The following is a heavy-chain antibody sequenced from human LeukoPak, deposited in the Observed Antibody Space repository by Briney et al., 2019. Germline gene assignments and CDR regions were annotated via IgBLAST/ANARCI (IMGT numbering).Heavy chain of an antibody. CDR3: ARDYRGYYYGSGSYFFSLGY. D-gene: IGHD3-10*01. CDR2: IIPIFGTA. Sequence: SVKVSCKASGGTFSSYAISWVRQAPGQGLEWMGGIIPIFGTANYAQKFQGRVTITADESTSTAYMELSSLRSEDTAVYYCARDYRGYYYGSGSYFFSLGYWGQGTLVTVSS. J-gene: IGHJ4*02. V-gene: IGHV1-69*13. CDR1: GGTFSSYA.